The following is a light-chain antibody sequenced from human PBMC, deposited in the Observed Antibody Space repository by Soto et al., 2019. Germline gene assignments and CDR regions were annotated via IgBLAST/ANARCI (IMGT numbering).Light chain of an antibody. CDR1: SGHSGYA. J-gene: IGLJ3*02. CDR3: QTWGTGIQWV. V-gene: IGLV4-69*01. Sequence: QLVLTQSPSASASLGASVKLTCTLSSGHSGYAIAWHQQQPEKGPRYLMKLNSXXXXXXXXXXXXXXXGSSSGAERYLIISXXXXXXXXXXYCQTWGTGIQWVFGGGTKVTVL. CDR2: LNSXXXX.